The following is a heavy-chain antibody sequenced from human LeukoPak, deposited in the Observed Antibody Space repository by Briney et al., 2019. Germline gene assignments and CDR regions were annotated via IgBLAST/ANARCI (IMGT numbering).Heavy chain of an antibody. D-gene: IGHD3-10*01. CDR1: GFSITSYW. J-gene: IGHJ4*02. Sequence: GGSLRLSCTASGFSITSYWMSWVRLAPGKGLEWVANIKQDGSEKYYVDSVKGQFTISRDNAKNSLYLQMNSLRADDTAVYYCARRFGYYGSGSHYNFDYWGQGTLVTVSS. CDR3: ARRFGYYGSGSHYNFDY. V-gene: IGHV3-7*01. CDR2: IKQDGSEK.